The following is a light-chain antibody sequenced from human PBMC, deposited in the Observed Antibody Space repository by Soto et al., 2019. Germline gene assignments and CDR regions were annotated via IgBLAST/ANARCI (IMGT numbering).Light chain of an antibody. V-gene: IGKV3-11*01. Sequence: EIVLTQSPATLSLSPGERATLSCRASQSVSSYLAWYQQKPGQAPRLLIYDASNRATGIPARFSGSGSGTDFTLTISSLEPEDFSVYYCQQRSSWHRTFGQGTKLELK. CDR3: QQRSSWHRT. CDR1: QSVSSY. CDR2: DAS. J-gene: IGKJ2*01.